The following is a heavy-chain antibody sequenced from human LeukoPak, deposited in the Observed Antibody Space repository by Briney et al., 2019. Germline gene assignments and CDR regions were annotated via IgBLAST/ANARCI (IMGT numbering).Heavy chain of an antibody. D-gene: IGHD3-10*01. V-gene: IGHV4-39*07. CDR1: GGSISSSSYY. Sequence: SETLSLTCTVSGGSISSSSYYWGWIRQPPGKGLEWIGSIYYSGSTYYNPSLKSRVTISVDTSKNQFSLKLSSVTAADTAVYYCASGLTPDYYGSGSYGIFDYWGQGTLVTVSS. J-gene: IGHJ4*02. CDR3: ASGLTPDYYGSGSYGIFDY. CDR2: IYYSGST.